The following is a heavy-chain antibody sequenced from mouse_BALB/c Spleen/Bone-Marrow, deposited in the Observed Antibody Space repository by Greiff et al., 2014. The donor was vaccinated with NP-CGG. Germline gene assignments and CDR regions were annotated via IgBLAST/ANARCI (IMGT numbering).Heavy chain of an antibody. CDR3: ARRSDYDYFDY. CDR2: INSGGRYA. Sequence: EVQVVESGRDLVKPGGSLKLSCAASGFTFSNYGMSWVRQTPDKRLEWVATINSGGRYAFYPDSVKGRFTISRDNAKNTLYLQMSSLKSEDTAMYYCARRSDYDYFDYWGQGTTLIVSS. CDR1: GFTFSNYG. J-gene: IGHJ2*01. D-gene: IGHD2-4*01. V-gene: IGHV5-6*01.